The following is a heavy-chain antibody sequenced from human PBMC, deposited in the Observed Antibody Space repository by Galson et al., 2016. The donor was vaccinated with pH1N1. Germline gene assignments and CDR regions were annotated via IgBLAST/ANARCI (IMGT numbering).Heavy chain of an antibody. D-gene: IGHD4-11*01. CDR1: GDSLTNHW. Sequence: QSGAEVKKPGESLKISCQGSGDSLTNHWIAWVRQMSGKGLEWMGIIYPGDSDTRYSPSFQGQVTISADKSINTAYLQWNSLKASDTAIYYCARVKNPNSNWNNWFDPWCQGTLVSVSS. J-gene: IGHJ5*02. V-gene: IGHV5-51*03. CDR3: ARVKNPNSNWNNWFDP. CDR2: IYPGDSDT.